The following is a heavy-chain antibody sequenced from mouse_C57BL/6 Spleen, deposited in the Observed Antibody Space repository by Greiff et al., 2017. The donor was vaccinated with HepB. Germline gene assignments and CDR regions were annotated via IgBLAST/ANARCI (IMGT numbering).Heavy chain of an antibody. V-gene: IGHV1-55*01. CDR1: GYTFTSYW. D-gene: IGHD1-1*01. J-gene: IGHJ4*01. CDR2: IYPGSGST. CDR3: ARFTTVVAPLMDY. Sequence: QVQLQQPGAELVKPGASVKMSCKASGYTFTSYWITWVKQRPGQGLEWIGDIYPGSGSTNYNEKFKSKATLTVDTSSSTAYMQRSSLTSEDSAVYYCARFTTVVAPLMDYWGQGTSVTVSS.